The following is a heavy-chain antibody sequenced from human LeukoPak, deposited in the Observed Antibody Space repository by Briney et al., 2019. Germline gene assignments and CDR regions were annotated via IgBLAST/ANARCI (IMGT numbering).Heavy chain of an antibody. CDR3: ARGLRYFDWFPHDAFDI. CDR2: INHSGST. CDR1: GGSFSGYY. J-gene: IGHJ3*02. Sequence: SETLSLTCAAYGGSFSGYYWSWIRQPPGKGLEWIGEINHSGSTNYNPSLKSRVTISVDTSKNQFSLKLSSVTAADTAVYYCARGLRYFDWFPHDAFDIWGQGTMVTVPS. V-gene: IGHV4-34*01. D-gene: IGHD3-9*01.